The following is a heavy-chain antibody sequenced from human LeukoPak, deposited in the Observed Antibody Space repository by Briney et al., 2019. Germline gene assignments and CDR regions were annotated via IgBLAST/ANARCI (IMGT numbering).Heavy chain of an antibody. CDR2: ISAYNGNT. CDR1: GYTFTSYG. D-gene: IGHD2-2*01. Sequence: ASVKVSCKASGYTFTSYGISWVRRAPGQGLEWMGWISAYNGNTNYAQKLQGRVTMTTDTSTSTAYMELRSLRSDDTAVYYCARDSNIVVVPAANDYWGQGTLVTVSS. CDR3: ARDSNIVVVPAANDY. V-gene: IGHV1-18*01. J-gene: IGHJ4*02.